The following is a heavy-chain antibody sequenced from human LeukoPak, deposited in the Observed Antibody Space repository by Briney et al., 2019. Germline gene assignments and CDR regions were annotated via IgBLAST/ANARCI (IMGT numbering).Heavy chain of an antibody. J-gene: IGHJ4*02. D-gene: IGHD1-26*01. Sequence: RASVKVSCKASGFTFSNSAIHWVRQARGQRLEWIGWIVVGSGDTEYAQKFQGRVSITRDMSTSTAHMELSSLISEDTAAYFCAAGDRGSHTLDYWGQGSLVTVSS. CDR2: IVVGSGDT. CDR1: GFTFSNSA. V-gene: IGHV1-58*02. CDR3: AAGDRGSHTLDY.